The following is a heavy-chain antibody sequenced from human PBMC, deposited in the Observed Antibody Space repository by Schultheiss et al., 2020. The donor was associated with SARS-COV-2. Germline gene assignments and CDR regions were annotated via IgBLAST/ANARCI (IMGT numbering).Heavy chain of an antibody. CDR1: GFTFSSYA. CDR3: ARGGYGPLNALDV. Sequence: GGSLRLSCAASGFTFSSYAMHWVRQAPAKGLEWVAAISFDGGNAWYADTVRGRFTISRDNSKNTLYLKMNSLRAEDTAVYYCARGGYGPLNALDVWGQGTTVTVSS. D-gene: IGHD3-10*01. CDR2: ISFDGGNA. J-gene: IGHJ6*02. V-gene: IGHV3-30*01.